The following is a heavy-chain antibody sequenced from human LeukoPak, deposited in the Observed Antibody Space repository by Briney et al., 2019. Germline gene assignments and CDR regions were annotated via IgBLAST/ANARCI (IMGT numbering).Heavy chain of an antibody. V-gene: IGHV4-59*01. D-gene: IGHD6-19*01. Sequence: PSETLSLTCTVSGGSISSYYWSWIRQPPGKGLEWIGYIYYSGSTNYNPSLKSRVTISVDTSKNQFSLKLSSVTAADTAVYYRARGEEWLGELDYWGQGTLVTVSS. CDR1: GGSISSYY. CDR2: IYYSGST. CDR3: ARGEEWLGELDY. J-gene: IGHJ4*02.